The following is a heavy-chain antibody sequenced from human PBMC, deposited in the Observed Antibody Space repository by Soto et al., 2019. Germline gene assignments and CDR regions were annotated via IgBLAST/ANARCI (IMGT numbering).Heavy chain of an antibody. Sequence: SETLSLTCAVYGGSFSGYYWSWIRQPPGKGLEWIGEINHSGSTNYNPSLKSRVTISVDTSKNQFSLKLSSVTAADTAVYYCVRGLPIDYYYYMDVWGKGTTVTVSS. CDR3: VRGLPIDYYYYMDV. V-gene: IGHV4-34*01. J-gene: IGHJ6*03. CDR2: INHSGST. D-gene: IGHD4-17*01. CDR1: GGSFSGYY.